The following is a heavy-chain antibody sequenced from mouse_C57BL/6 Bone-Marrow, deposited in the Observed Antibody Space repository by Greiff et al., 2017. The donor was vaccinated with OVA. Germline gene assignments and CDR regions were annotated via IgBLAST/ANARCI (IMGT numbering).Heavy chain of an antibody. V-gene: IGHV1-76*01. CDR1: GYTFTDYY. CDR2: IYPGSGNT. D-gene: IGHD2-10*02. Sequence: QVQLQQSGAELVRPGASVKLSCKASGYTFTDYYINWVKQRPGQGLEWIARIYPGSGNTYYNEKFKGKATLTVDKSSSTAYMELRSLTSEDSAVYYCARYGNFSWFAYWGQGTLVTVSA. J-gene: IGHJ3*01. CDR3: ARYGNFSWFAY.